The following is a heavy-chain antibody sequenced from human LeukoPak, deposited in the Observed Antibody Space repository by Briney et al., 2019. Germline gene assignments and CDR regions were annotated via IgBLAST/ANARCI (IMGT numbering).Heavy chain of an antibody. J-gene: IGHJ4*02. CDR1: GGSISSSSYY. CDR3: AREGPLYYYDSSGYYFGY. V-gene: IGHV4-39*02. D-gene: IGHD3-22*01. Sequence: PSETLSLTCTVSGGSISSSSYYWGWIRQPPGKGLEWIGSIYYSGSTYYNPSLKSRVTISVDTSKNQFPLKLSSVTAADTAVYYCAREGPLYYYDSSGYYFGYWGQGTLVTVSS. CDR2: IYYSGST.